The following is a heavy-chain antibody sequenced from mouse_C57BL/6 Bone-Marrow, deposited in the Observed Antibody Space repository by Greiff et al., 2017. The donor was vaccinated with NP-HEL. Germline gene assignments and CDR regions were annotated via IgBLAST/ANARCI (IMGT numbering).Heavy chain of an antibody. CDR1: GYTFTSYG. V-gene: IGHV1-81*01. CDR2: IYPRSGNT. J-gene: IGHJ3*01. CDR3: ARLFSRGFAY. Sequence: QVQLKESGAELARPGASVKLSCKASGYTFTSYGISWVKQRTGQGLEWIGEIYPRSGNTYYNEKFKGKATLTADKSSSTAYMELRSLTSEDSAVYFCARLFSRGFAYWGQGTLVTVSA.